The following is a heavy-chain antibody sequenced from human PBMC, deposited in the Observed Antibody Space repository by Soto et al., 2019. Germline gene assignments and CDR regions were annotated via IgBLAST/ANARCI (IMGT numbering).Heavy chain of an antibody. Sequence: SVKVSCKASGGTFSSYTISWVRQAPGQGLEWMGRIIPILGIANYAQKFQGRVTITADKSTSTAYMELSSLRSEDTAVYYCARKRYCSGGSCDGGAFDIWGQGTMVTVSS. V-gene: IGHV1-69*02. J-gene: IGHJ3*02. D-gene: IGHD2-15*01. CDR3: ARKRYCSGGSCDGGAFDI. CDR2: IIPILGIA. CDR1: GGTFSSYT.